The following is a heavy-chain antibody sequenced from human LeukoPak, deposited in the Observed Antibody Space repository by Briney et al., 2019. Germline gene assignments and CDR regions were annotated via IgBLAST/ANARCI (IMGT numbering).Heavy chain of an antibody. D-gene: IGHD3-22*01. Sequence: SETLSLTCTVSGASIRSSYWSWIRQPPGRGLEWIGYISHSGSTNYNPSPKSRLSISADTSQNQFSLKVTSVTAACPAIYYCARGYYDSRGDSNPFDMWGQGTMVTVSS. CDR3: ARGYYDSRGDSNPFDM. V-gene: IGHV4-59*01. J-gene: IGHJ3*02. CDR1: GASIRSSY. CDR2: ISHSGST.